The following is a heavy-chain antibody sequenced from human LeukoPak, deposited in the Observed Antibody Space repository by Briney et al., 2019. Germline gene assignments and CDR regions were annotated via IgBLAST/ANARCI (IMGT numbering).Heavy chain of an antibody. CDR1: GGSFSGYY. Sequence: SETLSLTCAVYGGSFSGYYWSWIRQPPGKGLEWIGEINHSGSTNYNPSLKSRVTISVDTSKNQFSLKLSSVTAADTAVYYCARSSVARYYYYYYYMDVWGKGTTVTISS. CDR2: INHSGST. J-gene: IGHJ6*03. V-gene: IGHV4-34*01. D-gene: IGHD4-23*01. CDR3: ARSSVARYYYYYYYMDV.